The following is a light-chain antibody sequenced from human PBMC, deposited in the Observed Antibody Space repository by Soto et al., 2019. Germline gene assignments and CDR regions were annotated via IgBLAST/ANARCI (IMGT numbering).Light chain of an antibody. V-gene: IGKV1-9*01. CDR3: QQLNSYL. Sequence: DIRLTQSPSFLSASVGDRVTITCRASQGISSYLAWYQQKPGKAPKLLIYAASTLQSGVPSRFSGSGSGTEFTLTISSLQPEDFATYYCQQLNSYLFGPGTKVDIK. CDR1: QGISSY. J-gene: IGKJ3*01. CDR2: AAS.